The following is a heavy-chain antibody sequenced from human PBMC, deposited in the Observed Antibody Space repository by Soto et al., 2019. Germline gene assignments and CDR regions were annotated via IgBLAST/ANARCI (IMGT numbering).Heavy chain of an antibody. CDR3: ASERGPTGTNHFAY. V-gene: IGHV1-18*01. J-gene: IGHJ4*02. CDR2: MSAYNGNT. CDR1: GYTFTSYG. Sequence: QVQLVQSGAEVKKPGASVQVSCKASGYTFTSYGLSWVRQAPGQGLEWIGWMSAYNGNTNYAQKFQDRDTMTRDTSTSTAYLELRSLRSDDTAVYYCASERGPTGTNHFAYWGQGTLVTV. D-gene: IGHD1-1*01.